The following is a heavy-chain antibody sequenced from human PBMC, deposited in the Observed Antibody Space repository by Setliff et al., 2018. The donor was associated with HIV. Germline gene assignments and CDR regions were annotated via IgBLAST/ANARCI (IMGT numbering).Heavy chain of an antibody. CDR2: IYYSGST. J-gene: IGHJ6*03. CDR3: ARHLYYCADDGYLQPYYYMDA. D-gene: IGHD3-10*01. CDR1: GDSISSYY. V-gene: IGHV4-59*08. Sequence: SETLSLTCSVSGDSISSYYWSWIRQPPRKGLEWIGYIYYSGSTSYNPSLKSRVTMSVGTSKNQFSLKLSSVIAADTAVYYCARHLYYCADDGYLQPYYYMDAWGKGATVTVSS.